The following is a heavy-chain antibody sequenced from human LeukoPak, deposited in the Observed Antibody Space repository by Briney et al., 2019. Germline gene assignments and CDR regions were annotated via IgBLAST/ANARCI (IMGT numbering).Heavy chain of an antibody. CDR1: GFTFNDYY. CDR2: INIGGTNT. J-gene: IGHJ5*02. CDR3: ATDGAGFDT. V-gene: IGHV3-11*01. Sequence: GGSLRLSCAASGFTFNDYYMSSIRQAPGKGLEWLSYINIGGTNTHYADSVKGRFTISRDNAKKSLYLEMNNLRAEDTAVYYCATDGAGFDTWGQGVLVTVSS.